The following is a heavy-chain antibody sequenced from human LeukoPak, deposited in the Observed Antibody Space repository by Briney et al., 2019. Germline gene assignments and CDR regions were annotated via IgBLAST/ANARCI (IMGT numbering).Heavy chain of an antibody. J-gene: IGHJ4*02. CDR2: ISGSGGST. V-gene: IGHV3-23*01. CDR1: GFAFSSYA. CDR3: ANLVRGNY. Sequence: GGSLRLSCAASGFAFSSYAMSCVRQAPGKGLECVSAISGSGGSTYYAGSVKGRFTISRDNSKNTLYLQMNSLRAEDTAVYYCANLVRGNYWGQGTLVTVSS. D-gene: IGHD3-10*01.